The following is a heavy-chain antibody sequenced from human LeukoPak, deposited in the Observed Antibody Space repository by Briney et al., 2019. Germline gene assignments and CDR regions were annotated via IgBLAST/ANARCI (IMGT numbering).Heavy chain of an antibody. CDR3: ARRPAAGMGYFDY. D-gene: IGHD6-13*01. Sequence: SETLSLTCTVSGGSISSSSYYWGWIRQPPGKGLEWIGYIYYSGSTYYNPSLKSRVTISVDTSKNQFSLKLSSVTAADTAVYYCARRPAAGMGYFDYWGQGTLVTVSS. J-gene: IGHJ4*02. V-gene: IGHV4-30-4*08. CDR2: IYYSGST. CDR1: GGSISSSSYY.